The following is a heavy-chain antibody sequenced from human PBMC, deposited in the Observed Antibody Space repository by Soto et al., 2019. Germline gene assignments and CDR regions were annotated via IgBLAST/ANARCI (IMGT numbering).Heavy chain of an antibody. CDR2: INWNSGSI. V-gene: IGHV3-9*01. D-gene: IGHD6-13*01. CDR3: VKDESINWYSGHFRH. Sequence: GESLKLSCAASGFTFDDYAMHWVRQVPGKGLEWVSGINWNSGSIGYGDSVKGRFAISRDNAKNSLHLQMNSLSAEDTAFYYCVKDESINWYSGHFRHWGQGNLVTVSS. CDR1: GFTFDDYA. J-gene: IGHJ1*01.